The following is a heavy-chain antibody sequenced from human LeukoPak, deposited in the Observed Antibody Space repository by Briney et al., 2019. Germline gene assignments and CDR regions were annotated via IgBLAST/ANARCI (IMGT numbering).Heavy chain of an antibody. J-gene: IGHJ4*02. CDR2: IFPDDSNT. V-gene: IGHV5-51*01. CDR1: GYSFASSW. CDR3: ARLFGGNPLH. Sequence: GESLKISCTASGYSFASSWIAWVRQMPGKGLEWMGIIFPDDSNTGYNPSFQGQVTMSADKSVSTAYLQWSSLKASDTAMYYCARLFGGNPLHWGQGTLVTVSS. D-gene: IGHD3-3*01.